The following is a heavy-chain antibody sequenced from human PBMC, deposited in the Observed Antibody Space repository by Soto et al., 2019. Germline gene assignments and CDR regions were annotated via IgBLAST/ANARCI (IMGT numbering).Heavy chain of an antibody. D-gene: IGHD2-8*02. CDR3: TCGYCTVGSCAFDI. CDR2: ITCNGSSL. J-gene: IGHJ3*02. CDR1: GVTFHDHA. V-gene: IGHV3-9*01. Sequence: QLVESGGALVQPGGSLRLSCVASGVTFHDHAMHYVRHVPGKGLVWVSFITCNGSSLAYADSINSRFTISRDNAKNSLYVSMNSLRATDTAFYYCTCGYCTVGSCAFDIWGQGTLVSVSS.